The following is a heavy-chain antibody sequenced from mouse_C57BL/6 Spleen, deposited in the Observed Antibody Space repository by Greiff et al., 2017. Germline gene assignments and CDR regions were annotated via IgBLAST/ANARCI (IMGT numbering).Heavy chain of an antibody. V-gene: IGHV5-17*01. D-gene: IGHD2-4*01. CDR2: ISSGSSTI. CDR1: GFTFSDYG. Sequence: EVKLMESGGGLVKPGGSLKLSCAASGFTFSDYGMHWVRQAPEKGLEWVAYISSGSSTIYYADTVKGRFTISRDNAKNPLFLQMTSLRSEDTAMYYCAREDYDGDYYAMDYWGQGTSVTVSS. CDR3: AREDYDGDYYAMDY. J-gene: IGHJ4*01.